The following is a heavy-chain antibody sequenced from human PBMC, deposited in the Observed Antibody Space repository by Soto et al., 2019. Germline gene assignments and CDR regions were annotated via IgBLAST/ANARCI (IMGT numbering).Heavy chain of an antibody. CDR2: ISSGGDTI. J-gene: IGHJ4*02. Sequence: GSLRLSCAAAGVSFSNYEMNWVRQAPGKGLEWVAYISSGGDTIHYADSVRGRFTVSRDNARNSLSLQMNTLRVEDTALYYCARDRAAGGYWGQGTLVTVSS. CDR3: ARDRAAGGY. D-gene: IGHD6-13*01. V-gene: IGHV3-48*03. CDR1: GVSFSNYE.